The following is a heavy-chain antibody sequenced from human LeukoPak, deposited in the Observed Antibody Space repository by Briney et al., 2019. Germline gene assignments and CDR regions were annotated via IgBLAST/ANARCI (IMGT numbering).Heavy chain of an antibody. Sequence: GGSLRLSCAASGFTFTNYAMHWVRQAPGKGLEWVADIKKDGSKKNQVDSVKGRFTISRDNAKNSLYLQMNSLRAEDMAVYYCARFSCSSTSCYKDDAFDIWGQGTMVTVSS. CDR1: GFTFTNYA. D-gene: IGHD2-2*01. V-gene: IGHV3-7*01. CDR2: IKKDGSKK. CDR3: ARFSCSSTSCYKDDAFDI. J-gene: IGHJ3*02.